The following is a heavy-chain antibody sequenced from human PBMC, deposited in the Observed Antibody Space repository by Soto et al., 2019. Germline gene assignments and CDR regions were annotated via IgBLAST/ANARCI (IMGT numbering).Heavy chain of an antibody. Sequence: QITLKESGPTLVQPTQPLTLTCTFSGFSLSTRGVAVGWIRQPPGKALEWLALIYWDEDKWYSPSLKSRLTITEDTSINQVVLTRPNMDPVDTATYYCANRLRGYAYYFDYGGQGTLGTVSS. D-gene: IGHD5-12*01. V-gene: IGHV2-5*02. J-gene: IGHJ4*02. CDR1: GFSLSTRGVA. CDR3: ANRLRGYAYYFDY. CDR2: IYWDEDK.